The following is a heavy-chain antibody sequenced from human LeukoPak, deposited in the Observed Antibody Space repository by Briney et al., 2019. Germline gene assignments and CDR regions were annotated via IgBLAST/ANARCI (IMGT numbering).Heavy chain of an antibody. J-gene: IGHJ4*02. D-gene: IGHD4-23*01. CDR3: ARRRWFYYFDY. CDR2: INHSGST. CDR1: GGSFSGYY. Sequence: PSETLSLTCAVYGGSFSGYYWSWIRQPPGKGLEWIGEINHSGSTNYNPSLKSRVTISVDTSKNQFSLKLSSVTAADTAVYYCARRRWFYYFDYWGQGTLVTASS. V-gene: IGHV4-34*01.